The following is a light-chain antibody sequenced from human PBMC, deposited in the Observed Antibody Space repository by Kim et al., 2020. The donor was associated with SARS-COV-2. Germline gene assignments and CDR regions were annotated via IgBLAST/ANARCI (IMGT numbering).Light chain of an antibody. CDR2: EDN. Sequence: GKTRTLSDTGSSGSIASNYVQWYQQRPGSAPTTVIYEDNQRPSGVPGRFSGSIDSSSNSASLTISGLKTEDEADYYCQSYDSSNWVFGGGTQLTVL. CDR3: QSYDSSNWV. J-gene: IGLJ3*02. CDR1: SGSIASNY. V-gene: IGLV6-57*02.